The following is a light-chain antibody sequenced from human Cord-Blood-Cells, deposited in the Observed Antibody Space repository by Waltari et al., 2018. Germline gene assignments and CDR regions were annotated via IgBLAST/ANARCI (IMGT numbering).Light chain of an antibody. Sequence: EIALTQSQGTLSLSPGARATLSCSASQSVSSNYLAWYQQKPGQAPRLLIYGASSRATGIPDRFSGSGSGTDFTLTISRLEPEDFAVYYCQQYGSSPRTFGQGTKVEIK. CDR2: GAS. CDR1: QSVSSNY. CDR3: QQYGSSPRT. J-gene: IGKJ1*01. V-gene: IGKV3-20*01.